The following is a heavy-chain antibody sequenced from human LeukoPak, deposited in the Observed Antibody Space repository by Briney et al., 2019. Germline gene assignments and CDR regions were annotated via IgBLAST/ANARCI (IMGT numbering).Heavy chain of an antibody. V-gene: IGHV1-8*01. Sequence: ASVKVSCKASGYTFTNYDMNWVRQATGQGLEWMGWMNPNSGNTGYTQKFQGRVTMTRDTSINTAYMELSSLTSDDTAVYYCARGQKWGLDFDYWGQGTLVTVSS. CDR3: ARGQKWGLDFDY. J-gene: IGHJ4*02. CDR1: GYTFTNYD. CDR2: MNPNSGNT. D-gene: IGHD2-21*01.